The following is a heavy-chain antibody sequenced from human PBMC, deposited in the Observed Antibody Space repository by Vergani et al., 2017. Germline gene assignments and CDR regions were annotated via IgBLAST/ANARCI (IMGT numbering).Heavy chain of an antibody. Sequence: VQLVESGGGVVQPGTSLRLSCEASGFKFSQFGMHWVRQGPGKGLEWVSSISSSSSYIYYADSVKGRFTISRDSGENSLFLQMNSLRAEDTAVYYCVRGAAGAQNFDYYSMDVWGHGTTVTVSS. CDR1: GFKFSQFG. CDR2: ISSSSSYI. CDR3: VRGAAGAQNFDYYSMDV. J-gene: IGHJ6*02. V-gene: IGHV3-21*02. D-gene: IGHD6-25*01.